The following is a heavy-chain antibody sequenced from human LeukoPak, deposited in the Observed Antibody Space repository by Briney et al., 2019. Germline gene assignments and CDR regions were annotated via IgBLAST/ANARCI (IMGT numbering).Heavy chain of an antibody. CDR1: GFSFNAFG. D-gene: IGHD4-17*01. CDR2: IPNDGRNE. V-gene: IGHV3-30*02. Sequence: PGGSLRLSCAASGFSFNAFGMHWVRQAPGKGPEWVAFIPNDGRNEFYVDSVKGRFTISRDNSKNTLFLQMSSLRPEDTAVYYCAKPGYGDRSTCYYGMDVWGQGTTVSVSS. CDR3: AKPGYGDRSTCYYGMDV. J-gene: IGHJ6*02.